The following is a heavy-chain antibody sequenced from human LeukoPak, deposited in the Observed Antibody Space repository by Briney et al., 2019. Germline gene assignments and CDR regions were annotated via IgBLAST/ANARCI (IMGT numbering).Heavy chain of an antibody. J-gene: IGHJ4*02. D-gene: IGHD3-10*01. CDR1: GGSFSGYY. V-gene: IGHV4-34*01. Sequence: SETLSLTCAVYGGSFSGYYWSWIRQPPGKGLEWIGEINHSGSTNYNPSLKSRVTISVDTSKNQFSLKLSSVTAADTAVYYCARGITVWFGELSSYFDYWGQGTLVTVSS. CDR2: INHSGST. CDR3: ARGITVWFGELSSYFDY.